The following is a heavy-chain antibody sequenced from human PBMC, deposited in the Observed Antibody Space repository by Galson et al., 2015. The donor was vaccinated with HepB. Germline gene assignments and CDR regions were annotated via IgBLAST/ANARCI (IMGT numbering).Heavy chain of an antibody. D-gene: IGHD1-1*01. CDR2: ISYDGSNK. Sequence: SLRLSCAASGFTFNNYGMHWVRQAPGKGLEWVTFISYDGSNKYYADSVKGRFTISRDNSKNTLYLQINSLRAEDTAVYYCAKMNWNYDMDVWGQGTTVTVSS. CDR3: AKMNWNYDMDV. CDR1: GFTFNNYG. J-gene: IGHJ6*02. V-gene: IGHV3-30*18.